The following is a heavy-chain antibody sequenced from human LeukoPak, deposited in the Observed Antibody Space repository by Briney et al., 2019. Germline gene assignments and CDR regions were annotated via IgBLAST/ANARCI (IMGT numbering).Heavy chain of an antibody. D-gene: IGHD2-21*02. J-gene: IGHJ4*02. Sequence: SETLSLTCTVSGGSISSGGYYWSWIRQHPGKGLEWIGYIYYSGSTYSNPSLKSRVIISVDTSKNQLSLKLSSVTAADTAVYYCARDTDLVVTAGLFDYWGQGTLVTVSS. V-gene: IGHV4-31*03. CDR2: IYYSGST. CDR1: GGSISSGGYY. CDR3: ARDTDLVVTAGLFDY.